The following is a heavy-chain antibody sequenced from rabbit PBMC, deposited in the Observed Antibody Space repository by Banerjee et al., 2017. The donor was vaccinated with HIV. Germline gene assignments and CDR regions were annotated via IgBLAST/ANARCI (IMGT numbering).Heavy chain of an antibody. CDR1: GFSFSSYYY. CDR3: ARATRTMLINL. V-gene: IGHV1S40*01. CDR2: IDPVFGST. D-gene: IGHD2-1*01. Sequence: QSLEESGGDLVKPGASLTLTCTASGFSFSSYYYMYWVRQAPGKGLEWIGFIDPVFGSTYYASWVNGRFTISSHNAQNTLYLQLNSLTAADTATYFCARATRTMLINLWGPGTLVTVS. J-gene: IGHJ4*01.